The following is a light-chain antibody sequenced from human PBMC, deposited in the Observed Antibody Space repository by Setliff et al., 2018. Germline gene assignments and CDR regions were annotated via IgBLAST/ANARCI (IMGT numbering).Light chain of an antibody. V-gene: IGLV2-14*03. Sequence: QSALTQAASVSGSPGHSITISCTGSSSDIGNNKYVSWYQQHPGKAPQLMIYEVDNRPSGFSHRFSGSKPGNTASLTISGLRVEDEADYYCTSYTGSVYVFGGGTNVTV. CDR3: TSYTGSVYV. CDR1: SSDIGNNKY. J-gene: IGLJ1*01. CDR2: EVD.